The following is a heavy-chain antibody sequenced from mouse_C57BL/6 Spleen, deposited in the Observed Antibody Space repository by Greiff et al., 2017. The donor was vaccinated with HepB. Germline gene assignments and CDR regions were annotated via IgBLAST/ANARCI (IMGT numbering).Heavy chain of an antibody. CDR2: IHPNSGST. Sequence: QVQLQQPGAELVKPGASVKLSCKASGYTFTSYWMHWVKQRPGQGLEWIGMIHPNSGSTNYNEKFKSKATLTVDKSSSTAYMQLSSLTSEDSAVYYCARYYYGNYGYFDVWGTGTTVTVSS. J-gene: IGHJ1*03. D-gene: IGHD2-1*01. V-gene: IGHV1-64*01. CDR3: ARYYYGNYGYFDV. CDR1: GYTFTSYW.